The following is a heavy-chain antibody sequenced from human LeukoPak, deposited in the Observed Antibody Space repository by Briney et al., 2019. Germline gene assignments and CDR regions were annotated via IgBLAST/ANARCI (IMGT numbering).Heavy chain of an antibody. Sequence: GGSLRLSCAASGFSFSSFWMSWVRQAPGKGPEWVASISYDGADPYYADSVRGRFTISRDNSKDTLYLQMNSLRPEDTAVYYCAKEPFGPNVFDFWGQGTMVAVSS. V-gene: IGHV3-30*18. D-gene: IGHD3-16*01. CDR3: AKEPFGPNVFDF. J-gene: IGHJ3*01. CDR1: GFSFSSFW. CDR2: ISYDGADP.